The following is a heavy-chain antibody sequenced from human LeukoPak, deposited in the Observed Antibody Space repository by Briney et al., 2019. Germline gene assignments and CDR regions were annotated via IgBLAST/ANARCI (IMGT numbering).Heavy chain of an antibody. D-gene: IGHD5-24*01. Sequence: PGGSLRLSCAASGFTFSSYAMSWVRQAPGKGLEWVSGISGSGGSTYYADSVKGRFTISRDNSKNTLYLQMNSLRAEVTAVYYCAKGRDGYNADFDYWGQGTLVTVSS. CDR1: GFTFSSYA. J-gene: IGHJ4*02. V-gene: IGHV3-23*01. CDR3: AKGRDGYNADFDY. CDR2: ISGSGGST.